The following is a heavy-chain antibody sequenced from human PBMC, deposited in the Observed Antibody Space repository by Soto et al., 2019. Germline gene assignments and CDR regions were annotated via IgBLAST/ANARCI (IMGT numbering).Heavy chain of an antibody. CDR2: INAGNGNT. Sequence: QVQLVQSGAEEKKPGASVKVSCKASGYTFTSYAMHWVRQTPGQRLEWMGWINAGNGNTKYSQKFQGRVTITRDTSASTAYMELSSLRSEDTAVYYCARDPSYYGMDVWGQGTTVTVSS. V-gene: IGHV1-3*05. CDR3: ARDPSYYGMDV. CDR1: GYTFTSYA. J-gene: IGHJ6*02.